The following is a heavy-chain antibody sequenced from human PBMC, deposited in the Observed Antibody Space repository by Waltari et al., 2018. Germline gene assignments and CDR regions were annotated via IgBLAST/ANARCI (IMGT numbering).Heavy chain of an antibody. D-gene: IGHD6-13*01. CDR2: INSDGSST. CDR1: GFTFSSCW. V-gene: IGHV3-74*01. J-gene: IGHJ3*02. Sequence: EVQLVESGGGLVQPGGSLRLSCAASGFTFSSCWMHWVRQAPGKGGVWVSRINSDGSSTRYADSVKGRFTISRDNAKNTLYLQMNSLRAEDTAVYYCARTIAAAGTGDAFDMWGQGTMVTVSS. CDR3: ARTIAAAGTGDAFDM.